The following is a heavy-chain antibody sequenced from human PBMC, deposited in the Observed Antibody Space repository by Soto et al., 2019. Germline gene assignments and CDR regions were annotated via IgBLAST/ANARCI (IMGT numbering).Heavy chain of an antibody. CDR3: AGVMSGPVGDGYNCGYFAY. CDR1: GGTFISYA. J-gene: IGHJ4*02. V-gene: IGHV1-69*01. D-gene: IGHD5-12*01. Sequence: QVQLVQSGAEVKKPGSSVKVSCKAYGGTFISYAISWVRQAPGQGLEWMGGTIAIFGTANYAQKFQGRVTITADDSTSTAYMELSSLRSEDTAVYYCAGVMSGPVGDGYNCGYFAYWGQGTLVNVFS. CDR2: TIAIFGTA.